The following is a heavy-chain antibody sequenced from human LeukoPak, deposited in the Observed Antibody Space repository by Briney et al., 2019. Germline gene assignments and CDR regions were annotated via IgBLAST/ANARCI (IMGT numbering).Heavy chain of an antibody. V-gene: IGHV3-21*04. CDR2: ISSSSSYI. J-gene: IGHJ4*02. CDR1: GFTFSSYT. D-gene: IGHD3-10*01. CDR3: AKAPRFGDQGNMH. Sequence: GGSLRLSCAASGFTFSSYTMNWVRQAPGKGLEWVSAISSSSSYIYYADSVKGRFTISRHNAKRSLYLQMNSLRAEDTAVYYCAKAPRFGDQGNMHWGQGTLVTVSS.